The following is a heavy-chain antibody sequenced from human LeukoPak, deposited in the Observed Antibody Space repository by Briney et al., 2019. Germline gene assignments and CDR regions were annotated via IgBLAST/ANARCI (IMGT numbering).Heavy chain of an antibody. CDR1: GFTFSDYY. V-gene: IGHV3-11*04. CDR2: ISDSGSDI. CDR3: ARGTYRHDY. J-gene: IGHJ4*02. Sequence: PGGSLRLSCAASGFTFSDYYMNWIRQAPGKGLEWVSYISDSGSDIYYADSMKGRFTISRNNAKNSLYLQMSSLRAEDTAMYYCARGTYRHDYWGQGTLVTVSS.